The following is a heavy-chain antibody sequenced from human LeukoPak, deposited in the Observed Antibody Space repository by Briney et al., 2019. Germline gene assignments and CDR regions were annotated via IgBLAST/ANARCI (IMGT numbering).Heavy chain of an antibody. CDR3: ARLIGELWFGDYYYYYMDV. CDR2: IYYTGST. J-gene: IGHJ6*03. V-gene: IGHV4-59*12. CDR1: GGSISSYY. Sequence: SETLSLTCTVSGGSISSYYWSWVRQPPGKGLEWLGYIYYTGSTNYNPSLRSRVSISVDTSKNQFSLRLSSVTAADTAVYYCARLIGELWFGDYYYYYMDVWGKGTTVTIAS. D-gene: IGHD3-10*01.